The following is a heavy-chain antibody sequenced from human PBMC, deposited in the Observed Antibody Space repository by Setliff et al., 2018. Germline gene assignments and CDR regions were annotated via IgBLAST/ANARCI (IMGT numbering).Heavy chain of an antibody. V-gene: IGHV4-59*11. CDR2: IYYSGST. D-gene: IGHD7-27*01. Sequence: PSETLSLTCTVSGGSISSHYWSWIRQPPGKGLEWIGSIYYSGSTNYNPSLKSRVTISVDTSKNQFSLKLSSVTAADTAVYYCAREALLGIGVSRRPDYWGQGTLVTVLL. J-gene: IGHJ4*02. CDR1: GGSISSHY. CDR3: AREALLGIGVSRRPDY.